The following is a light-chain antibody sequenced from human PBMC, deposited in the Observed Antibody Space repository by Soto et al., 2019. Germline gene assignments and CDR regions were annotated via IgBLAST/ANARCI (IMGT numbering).Light chain of an antibody. Sequence: EKVLTQSPGTLSLSPGERATLSCRASQNVSSSFLACYQQKPGQAPSLLVYATSSRAAGIPDRFSGSGSGTDFTLTISRLEPEDFAVYYCQQYDSSHLTFGGGTKVEIK. J-gene: IGKJ4*01. CDR2: ATS. CDR3: QQYDSSHLT. CDR1: QNVSSSF. V-gene: IGKV3-20*01.